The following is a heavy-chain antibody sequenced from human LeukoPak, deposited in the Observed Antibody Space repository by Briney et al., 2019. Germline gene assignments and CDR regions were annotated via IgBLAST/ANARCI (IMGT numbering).Heavy chain of an antibody. CDR3: AKDIWHYSKGLGLYY. CDR2: ISWNSGSI. D-gene: IGHD4-11*01. Sequence: TGGSLRLSCAASGFTFDDYAMQWVRHAPGKGLEWVSGISWNSGSIGYADSVKGRFTISRDNAKNSLYLQMNSLRAEDTALYYCAKDIWHYSKGLGLYYWGQGTLVTVSS. V-gene: IGHV3-9*01. CDR1: GFTFDDYA. J-gene: IGHJ4*02.